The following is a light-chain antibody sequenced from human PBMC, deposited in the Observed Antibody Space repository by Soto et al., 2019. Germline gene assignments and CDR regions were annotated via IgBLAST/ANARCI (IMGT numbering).Light chain of an antibody. CDR1: QDINTRY. CDR2: ATS. J-gene: IGKJ2*01. Sequence: IVLTQSPGTLSLSPGERATLSCRASQDINTRYSAWYQQKRGQPPSLLIFATSTRASGIPDRFSGSGSGRDFTLTISRLEPEDSAVYFCQQYDTSARYIFGQGTSLDIK. CDR3: QQYDTSARYI. V-gene: IGKV3-20*01.